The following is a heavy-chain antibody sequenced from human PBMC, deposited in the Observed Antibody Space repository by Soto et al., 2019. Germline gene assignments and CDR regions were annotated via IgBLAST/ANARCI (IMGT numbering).Heavy chain of an antibody. CDR3: VKDRRTTRRAMDV. CDR1: GFTFSSCA. CDR2: ISSNGGST. Sequence: CSAAGFTFSSCAMHWVRPAAGKGLEYVSGISSNGGSTYYADSVKDRFTISRDNSKNTLFLQVNSLTAEDTAVYYCVKDRRTTRRAMDVWGQGTTVTVSS. J-gene: IGHJ6*02. V-gene: IGHV3-64D*06. D-gene: IGHD1-7*01.